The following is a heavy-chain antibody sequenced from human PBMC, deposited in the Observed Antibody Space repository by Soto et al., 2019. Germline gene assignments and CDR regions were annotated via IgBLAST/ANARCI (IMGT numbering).Heavy chain of an antibody. CDR2: ISSSGSAI. J-gene: IGHJ4*02. D-gene: IGHD1-1*01. CDR1: GFTFSSYE. V-gene: IGHV3-48*03. CDR3: ARLTVQSGDY. Sequence: GGSLRLSCAASGFTFSSYEINWVRQAPGKGLEWVSYISSSGSAIYYADSVKGRFTISRDNTKNSLYLQMNSLRAEDTAVYYCARLTVQSGDYSGQGPLVTVYS.